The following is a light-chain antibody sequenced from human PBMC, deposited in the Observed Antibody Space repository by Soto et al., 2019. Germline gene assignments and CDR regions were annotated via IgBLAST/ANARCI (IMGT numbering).Light chain of an antibody. CDR2: AAS. Sequence: DIQMTQSPSSLSASVGDRVTITCRASQSISSYLNWYQQKPGKATKLVIYAASSLQSGVPSRFSGSGSGTDFTLTISSLQPEDFATYYCQQSYSTPLTFGGGTKVDIK. V-gene: IGKV1-39*01. CDR1: QSISSY. CDR3: QQSYSTPLT. J-gene: IGKJ4*01.